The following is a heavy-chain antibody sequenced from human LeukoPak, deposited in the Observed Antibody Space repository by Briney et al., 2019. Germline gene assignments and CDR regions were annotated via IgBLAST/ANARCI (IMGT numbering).Heavy chain of an antibody. CDR2: IYSGGGT. J-gene: IGHJ4*02. CDR3: AHSRLRLGELSLYSLDY. V-gene: IGHV3-66*02. D-gene: IGHD3-16*02. CDR1: GFTVSANY. Sequence: GGSLRLSCAASGFTVSANYMNWVRQAPGKGLEWVSIIYSGGGTYYADSVKGRFTISRDNSKNTLYLQMNSLRAEDTAVYYCAHSRLRLGELSLYSLDYWGQGTLVTVSS.